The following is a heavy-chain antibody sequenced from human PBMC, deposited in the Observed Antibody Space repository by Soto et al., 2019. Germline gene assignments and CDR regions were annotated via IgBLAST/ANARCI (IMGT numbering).Heavy chain of an antibody. CDR2: IYYSGST. Sequence: QVQLQESGPGLVKPSQTLSLTCTVSGGSISSGGYYWSWIRQHPGKGLEWIGYIYYSGSTYYNPSLMSRVTISVDTSKSQFSLKLSSVTAADTAVYYCARWNTIFGVVIDYWGQGTLVTVS. CDR3: ARWNTIFGVVIDY. CDR1: GGSISSGGYY. V-gene: IGHV4-31*03. J-gene: IGHJ4*02. D-gene: IGHD3-3*01.